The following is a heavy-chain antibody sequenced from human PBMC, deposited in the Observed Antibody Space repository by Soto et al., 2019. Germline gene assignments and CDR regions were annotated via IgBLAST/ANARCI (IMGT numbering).Heavy chain of an antibody. CDR3: ARQPETYGDYQQLYGYYYGMDV. CDR1: GYSFTSYW. D-gene: IGHD4-17*01. Sequence: GESLKISCKGSGYSFTSYWIGWVRQMPGKGLEWMGIIYPGDSDTRYSPSFQGQVTISADKSISTAYLQWSSLKASDTAMYYCARQPETYGDYQQLYGYYYGMDVWGQGTTVTVSS. CDR2: IYPGDSDT. J-gene: IGHJ6*02. V-gene: IGHV5-51*01.